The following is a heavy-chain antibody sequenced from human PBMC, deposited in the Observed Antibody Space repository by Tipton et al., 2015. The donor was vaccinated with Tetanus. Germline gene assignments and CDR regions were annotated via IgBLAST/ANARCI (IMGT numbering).Heavy chain of an antibody. CDR1: GGSISSGDYY. J-gene: IGHJ6*02. V-gene: IGHV4-61*08. CDR2: IYYSGST. CDR3: ARDMWAAAGSYYYYGMDV. D-gene: IGHD6-13*01. Sequence: GLVKPSETLSLTCTVSGGSISSGDYYWSWIRQPPGKGLEWIGYIYYSGSTNYNPSLKSRVTISVDTSKDQFSLKLSSVTAADTAVYYCARDMWAAAGSYYYYGMDVWGQGTTVTVSS.